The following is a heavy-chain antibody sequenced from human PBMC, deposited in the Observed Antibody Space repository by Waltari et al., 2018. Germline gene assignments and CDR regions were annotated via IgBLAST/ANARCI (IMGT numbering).Heavy chain of an antibody. J-gene: IGHJ4*02. CDR3: VLFSSSFLGDC. V-gene: IGHV3-74*01. CDR2: INTDGSIT. CDR1: GFTFSTHW. D-gene: IGHD6-13*01. Sequence: EVQLVESGGGLVQPGGSLRLSCAASGFTFSTHWMHWVRQAPGKGLVSVSQINTDGSITSYADSVRGRFTISRDNAKNTLFLQMNSLRAEDTAVYYCVLFSSSFLGDCWGQGTLATVSS.